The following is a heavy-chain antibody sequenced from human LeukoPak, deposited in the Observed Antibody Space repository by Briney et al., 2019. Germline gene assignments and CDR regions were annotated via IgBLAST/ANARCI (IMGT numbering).Heavy chain of an antibody. CDR2: IIDTGGAT. J-gene: IGHJ6*04. CDR3: AKFNGHPTTNYYMDV. Sequence: PGGSLRLSCAASGFSFSSFAMTWVRQAPGKGLEWVSGIIDTGGATYYADSVKGRFTISRDNSKNTLFLQMNSLRAEDTAVYYCAKFNGHPTTNYYMDVWGEGTTVTVPS. V-gene: IGHV3-23*01. CDR1: GFSFSSFA. D-gene: IGHD3-10*01.